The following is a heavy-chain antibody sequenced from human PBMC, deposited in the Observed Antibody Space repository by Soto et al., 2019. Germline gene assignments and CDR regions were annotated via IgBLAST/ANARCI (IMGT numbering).Heavy chain of an antibody. CDR2: IYWDDDK. Sequence: SGPTLVNPTQTLTLTCTFSGFSLSTSGVGVGWIRQPPGKALEWLALIYWDDDKRYSPSLKSRLTITKDTSKKQVVLTLTNMDPVDTATYYCAHRRVGRSIYFFDYWGKGTLVTVAS. V-gene: IGHV2-5*02. CDR3: AHRRVGRSIYFFDY. D-gene: IGHD1-26*01. J-gene: IGHJ4*02. CDR1: GFSLSTSGVG.